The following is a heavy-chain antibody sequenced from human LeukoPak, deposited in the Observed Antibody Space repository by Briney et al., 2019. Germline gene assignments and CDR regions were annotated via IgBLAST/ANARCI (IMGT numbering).Heavy chain of an antibody. CDR1: VDSISSYY. Sequence: SETLSLTCTLSVDSISSYYWSWIRQPPEKGLEWIGYIYYSGSTNYNPSLKSRVTISVDTSKNQFSLKLSSVTAADTAVYYCARGHSGWYYFDYWGQGTLVTVSS. CDR3: ARGHSGWYYFDY. CDR2: IYYSGST. D-gene: IGHD6-19*01. J-gene: IGHJ4*02. V-gene: IGHV4-59*01.